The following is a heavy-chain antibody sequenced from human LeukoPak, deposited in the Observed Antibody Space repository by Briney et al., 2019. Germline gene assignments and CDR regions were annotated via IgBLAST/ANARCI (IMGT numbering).Heavy chain of an antibody. CDR3: ARGPKSYGIVYYFDY. Sequence: PGGSLRLSCAASGFTFSSYGMHWVRQAPGKGLEWVAIIWYDGSNKYYADSLKGRFTISRDNSMNTLYLQMNSLRAEDTAVYYCARGPKSYGIVYYFDYWGQGTLVTVSS. CDR2: IWYDGSNK. CDR1: GFTFSSYG. D-gene: IGHD1-26*01. V-gene: IGHV3-33*01. J-gene: IGHJ4*02.